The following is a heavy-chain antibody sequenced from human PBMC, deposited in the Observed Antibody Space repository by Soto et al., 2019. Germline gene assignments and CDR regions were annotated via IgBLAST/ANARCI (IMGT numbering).Heavy chain of an antibody. D-gene: IGHD3-9*01. Sequence: GASVKVSCKASGFTFTSSAMQWVRQARGQRLEWIGWIVVGSGNTNYAQKFQERVTITRDMSTSTAYMELSSLRSEDTAVYYWAAGNSPLTQPGRYYYMGLWGKGTTVTVSS. J-gene: IGHJ6*03. CDR3: AAGNSPLTQPGRYYYMGL. V-gene: IGHV1-58*02. CDR2: IVVGSGNT. CDR1: GFTFTSSA.